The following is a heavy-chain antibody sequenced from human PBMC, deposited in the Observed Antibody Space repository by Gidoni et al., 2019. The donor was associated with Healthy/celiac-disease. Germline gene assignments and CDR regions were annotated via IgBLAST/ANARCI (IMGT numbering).Heavy chain of an antibody. CDR3: ARDRRIAVAGTVDY. CDR2: ISSSSSYI. D-gene: IGHD6-19*01. J-gene: IGHJ4*02. V-gene: IGHV3-21*01. CDR1: GFPFSSYS. Sequence: EVQLVESGGGLVKPGGSLTPSCAASGFPFSSYSMNWVRQAPGKGLEWVSSISSSSSYIYYADSVKGRFTISRDNAKNSLYLQMNSLRAEDTAVYYCARDRRIAVAGTVDYWGQGTLVTVSS.